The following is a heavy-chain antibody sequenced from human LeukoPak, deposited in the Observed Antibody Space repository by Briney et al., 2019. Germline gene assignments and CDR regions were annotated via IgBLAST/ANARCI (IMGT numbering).Heavy chain of an antibody. CDR3: GRDPNGDYFGAFEF. D-gene: IGHD4-17*01. CDR2: INAGGGET. Sequence: PGGSLRLSCAASGFTFSTYAMTWVRQAAEKGLEWVSIINAGGGETYYADSVKGRFTISRDNSKNTLNLQMNSLRVEDTAVYYCGRDPNGDYFGAFEFWGQETLVTVSA. J-gene: IGHJ3*01. V-gene: IGHV3-23*01. CDR1: GFTFSTYA.